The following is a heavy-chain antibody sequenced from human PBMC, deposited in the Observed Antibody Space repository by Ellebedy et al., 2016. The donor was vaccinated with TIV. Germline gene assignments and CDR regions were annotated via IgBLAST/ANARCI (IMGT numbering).Heavy chain of an antibody. V-gene: IGHV3-7*03. CDR3: ASCNWSDGAYFES. D-gene: IGHD3-3*01. CDR1: GFTFSDYW. Sequence: PGGSLRLSCAASGFTFSDYWMTWVRQAPGKGLEWVANINRDGSEGYYVDSVKGRFTISRDNAKKALYLQMDSLRAEDTAVYYCASCNWSDGAYFESWGQGNLVTVSS. J-gene: IGHJ4*02. CDR2: INRDGSEG.